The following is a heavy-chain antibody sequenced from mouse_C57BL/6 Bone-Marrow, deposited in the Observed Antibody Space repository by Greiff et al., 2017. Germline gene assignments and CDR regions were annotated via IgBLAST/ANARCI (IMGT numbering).Heavy chain of an antibody. CDR3: ARRDYRYFDV. V-gene: IGHV5-15*01. CDR1: GFTFSDYG. J-gene: IGHJ1*03. CDR2: ISNLAYSI. Sequence: EVQRVESGGGLVQPGGSLKLSCAASGFTFSDYGMAWVRQAPRKGPGWVAFISNLAYSIYYADTVTGRFTISRENAKNTLYLEMSSLRSEDTAMYYCARRDYRYFDVWGTGTTVTVSS.